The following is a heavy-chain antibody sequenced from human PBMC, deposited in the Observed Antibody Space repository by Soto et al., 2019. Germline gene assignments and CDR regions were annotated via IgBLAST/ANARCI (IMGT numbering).Heavy chain of an antibody. CDR3: ARDRSGIVGATDAFDI. Sequence: TGGSLRLSCAASGFTFSDYYMSWIRQAPGKGLEWVSYTSSSSSYTNYADSVKGRFTISRDNAKNSLYLQMNSLRAEDTAVYYCARDRSGIVGATDAFDIWGQGTMVTVSS. J-gene: IGHJ3*02. D-gene: IGHD1-26*01. CDR2: TSSSSSYT. V-gene: IGHV3-11*06. CDR1: GFTFSDYY.